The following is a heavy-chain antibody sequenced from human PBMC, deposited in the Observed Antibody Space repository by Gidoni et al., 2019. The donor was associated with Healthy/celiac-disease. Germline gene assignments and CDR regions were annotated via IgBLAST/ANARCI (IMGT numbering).Heavy chain of an antibody. D-gene: IGHD3-22*01. CDR2: INTSGSN. CDR1: SGSISNHY. CDR3: AAYPSLYDRSGYYVA. V-gene: IGHV4-4*07. Sequence: QVPLPPSAPALLKPSDTLALTCTVSSGSISNHYCSWVRPSAGKGLEWIGSINTSGSNTYNPTLQSRVTRSLDTSKSQFSLRLTSGTAADTAVYFCAAYPSLYDRSGYYVAWGQGTLVTVSS. J-gene: IGHJ5*02.